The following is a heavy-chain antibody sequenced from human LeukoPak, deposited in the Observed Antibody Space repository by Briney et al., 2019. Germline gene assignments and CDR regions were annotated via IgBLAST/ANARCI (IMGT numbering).Heavy chain of an antibody. CDR2: VSSSGSTI. J-gene: IGHJ4*02. V-gene: IGHV3-48*03. CDR3: ASLVGFWSGTDDY. CDR1: GFTFSSYE. D-gene: IGHD3-3*01. Sequence: GGSLRLSCAASGFTFSSYEMNWVRQAPGKGLEWVSYVSSSGSTIYYADSVKGRFTISRDNAKNSLYRQMNSLRAEDTAVYYCASLVGFWSGTDDYWGQGTLVTVSS.